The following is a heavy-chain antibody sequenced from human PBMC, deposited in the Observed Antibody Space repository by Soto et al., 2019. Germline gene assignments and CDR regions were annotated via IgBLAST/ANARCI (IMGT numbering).Heavy chain of an antibody. Sequence: EVQLVESGGGLIQPGGSLRLSCAVSGFTVSNNYMSWVRQAPGKGLEGVSVIYSGGYTAYGDSVKGRFTISRDNSKNTLYLQKEGLGPGDRLVFSWGTERGGGGYWGQGTLVTVSS. V-gene: IGHV3-53*01. CDR3: GTERGGGGY. CDR1: GFTVSNNY. J-gene: IGHJ4*02. D-gene: IGHD1-26*01. CDR2: IYSGGYT.